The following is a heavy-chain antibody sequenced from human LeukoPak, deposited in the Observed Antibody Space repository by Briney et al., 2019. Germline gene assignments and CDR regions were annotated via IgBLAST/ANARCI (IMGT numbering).Heavy chain of an antibody. CDR2: INPSGGST. CDR3: ARDNPIVVVPAAPYYGMDV. V-gene: IGHV1-46*01. Sequence: ASVKVSCKVSGYTFTTYYMRWVRQAPGHGLEWMGIINPSGGSTSYPQKFQGRVNMTRDTSTSTVYMELSSLRSDDTAVYYCARDNPIVVVPAAPYYGMDVWGQGTTVTVSS. D-gene: IGHD2-2*01. CDR1: GYTFTTYY. J-gene: IGHJ6*02.